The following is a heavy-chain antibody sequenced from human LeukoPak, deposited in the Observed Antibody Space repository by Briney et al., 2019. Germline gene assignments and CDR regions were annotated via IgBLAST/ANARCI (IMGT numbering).Heavy chain of an antibody. Sequence: GGSLRLSCAASGFTFSSYAMHWVRQAPGKGLEWVAVISYDGSNKYYADSVKGRFTISRDNSKNTLYLQMNSLRAEDTAVYYCARDNYYDSSGYDYWGQGTLVTVSS. J-gene: IGHJ4*02. V-gene: IGHV3-30*04. CDR2: ISYDGSNK. CDR3: ARDNYYDSSGYDY. CDR1: GFTFSSYA. D-gene: IGHD3-22*01.